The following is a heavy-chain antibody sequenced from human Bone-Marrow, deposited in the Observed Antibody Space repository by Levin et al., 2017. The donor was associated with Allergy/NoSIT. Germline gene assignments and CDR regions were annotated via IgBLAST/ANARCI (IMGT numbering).Heavy chain of an antibody. J-gene: IGHJ6*02. CDR1: GGTFSTYA. CDR2: IIPIFATS. D-gene: IGHD6-6*01. CDR3: ARGGRAAPSHYYNGLDV. Sequence: PMASVKVSCKASGGTFSTYATTWVRQAPGQGLEWVGEIIPIFATSKYAQKFQGRVTITADESTSTAFMELSSLRSEDTAVYYCARGGRAAPSHYYNGLDVWGQGTTVTVSS. V-gene: IGHV1-69*13.